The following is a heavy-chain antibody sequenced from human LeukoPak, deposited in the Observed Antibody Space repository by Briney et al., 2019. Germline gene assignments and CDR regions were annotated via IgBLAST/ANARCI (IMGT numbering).Heavy chain of an antibody. Sequence: GGSLRLPCAASGFTFSGSAMHWVRQASGKGLEWVGRIRSKANNYATAYAASVKGRFTISRDDLKNTAYLQMNSLRTEDSAVYYCATLVEPGLEIPTDYWGQGTLVTVSS. V-gene: IGHV3-73*01. CDR1: GFTFSGSA. CDR2: IRSKANNYAT. D-gene: IGHD1-1*01. J-gene: IGHJ4*02. CDR3: ATLVEPGLEIPTDY.